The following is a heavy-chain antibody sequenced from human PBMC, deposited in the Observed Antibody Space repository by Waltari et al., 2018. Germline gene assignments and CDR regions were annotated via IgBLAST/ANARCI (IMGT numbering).Heavy chain of an antibody. CDR2: IRLKSNKYAT. CDR3: TIQTNSIHDY. CDR1: GFTISGSP. J-gene: IGHJ4*02. V-gene: IGHV3-73*02. Sequence: EVQLVESGGGLVQPGGSLRLSCAASGFTISGSPMHWVRQASGKGLEWVGHIRLKSNKYATTYSASVEGRFTISRDDSKNTAYLQMNSLKTDDTAIYYCTIQTNSIHDYWGQGTLVTVSS. D-gene: IGHD4-4*01.